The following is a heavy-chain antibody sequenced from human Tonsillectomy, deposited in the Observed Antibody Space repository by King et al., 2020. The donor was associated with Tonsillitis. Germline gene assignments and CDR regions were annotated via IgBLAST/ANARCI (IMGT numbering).Heavy chain of an antibody. CDR3: ARDAGYSSGFYDY. J-gene: IGHJ4*02. D-gene: IGHD5-18*01. CDR2: IYSGGST. V-gene: IGHV3-66*01. CDR1: GFTVSSNY. Sequence: QLVQSGGGLVQPGGSLRLSCAASGFTVSSNYMNWVRQAPGKGLEWVSVIYSGGSTYYAESVKGRFTISRDNSKNTLYLQMNSLRAEDTAVYYCARDAGYSSGFYDYWGQGTLVTVSS.